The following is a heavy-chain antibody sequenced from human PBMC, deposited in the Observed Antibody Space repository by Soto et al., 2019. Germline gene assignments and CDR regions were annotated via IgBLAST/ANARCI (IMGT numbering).Heavy chain of an antibody. V-gene: IGHV1-46*01. Sequence: QVQLEQSGAEVKKPGASVKVSCKASGHTFSSYYVHWVRQAPGQGLEWMGIVNPSGGSTIYAQKFQGRVTMTRDTSTNTVYMELSRLRSEDTAVYYCAREYMYCSGGICYSGDSNYYAMDVWGQGTTVTVSS. CDR2: VNPSGGST. CDR3: AREYMYCSGGICYSGDSNYYAMDV. D-gene: IGHD2-15*01. J-gene: IGHJ6*02. CDR1: GHTFSSYY.